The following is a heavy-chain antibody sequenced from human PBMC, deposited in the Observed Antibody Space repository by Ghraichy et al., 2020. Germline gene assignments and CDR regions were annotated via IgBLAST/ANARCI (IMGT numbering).Heavy chain of an antibody. V-gene: IGHV3-7*01. D-gene: IGHD3-10*01. CDR3: ASLIYYYGSGRSYYGMDV. Sequence: GALRLSCAASGFNFNFYWMSWVRQAPGKGLEWVANIKQDGSEKYYVDSVKDRFTISRDNAKNSLFLQMNSLRAGDTAVYYCASLIYYYGSGRSYYGMDVWGQGTTVTVSS. CDR2: IKQDGSEK. CDR1: GFNFNFYW. J-gene: IGHJ6*02.